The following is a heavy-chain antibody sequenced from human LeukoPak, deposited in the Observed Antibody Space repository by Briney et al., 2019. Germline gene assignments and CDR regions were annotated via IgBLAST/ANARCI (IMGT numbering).Heavy chain of an antibody. CDR2: IIPIFGTA. J-gene: IGHJ4*02. Sequence: ASVKVSCKASGGTFSIYAISWVRQAPGQGLEWMGGIIPIFGTANYAQKFQGRVTITADESTSTAYMELSSLRSEDTAVYYCARDNPHGDPADYWGQGTLVTVSS. CDR1: GGTFSIYA. V-gene: IGHV1-69*13. D-gene: IGHD3-10*01. CDR3: ARDNPHGDPADY.